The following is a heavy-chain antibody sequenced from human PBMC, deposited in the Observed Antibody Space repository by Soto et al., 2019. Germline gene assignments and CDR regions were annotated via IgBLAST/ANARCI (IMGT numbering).Heavy chain of an antibody. J-gene: IGHJ4*02. CDR1: GFSFNSYA. V-gene: IGHV3-23*01. Sequence: EVQLLESGGGLVQPGGSLRLACAASGFSFNSYAMVWVRQAPGKGLEWVSVISARGGSSYFADSVKGRFTISRDNSKTTVYLQMNSLRVEDTAVYYCAKDDDTSSHYSLLDFRGQGTLVTVSS. CDR2: ISARGGSS. CDR3: AKDDDTSSHYSLLDF. D-gene: IGHD3-22*01.